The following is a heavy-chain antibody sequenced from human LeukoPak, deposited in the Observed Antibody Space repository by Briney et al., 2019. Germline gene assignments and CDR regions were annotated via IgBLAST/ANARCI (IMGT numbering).Heavy chain of an antibody. J-gene: IGHJ4*02. CDR1: GFTFSSYA. V-gene: IGHV3-64*01. CDR3: ARSSGRGDKGNYFDY. Sequence: GGSLRLSCAASGFTFSSYAMHWVRQAPGKGLEYVSAISSNGGSTYYANSVKGRFTISRDNSKNTLYLQMGSLRAEDMAVYYCARSSGRGDKGNYFDYWGQGTLVTVSS. D-gene: IGHD2-21*02. CDR2: ISSNGGST.